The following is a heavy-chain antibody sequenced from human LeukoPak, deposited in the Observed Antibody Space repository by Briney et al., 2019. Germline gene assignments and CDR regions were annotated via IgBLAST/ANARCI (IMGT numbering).Heavy chain of an antibody. CDR2: ISSSGDNT. Sequence: PGGSLRLSCAAAGFSCSRDAMGWVCQAPGKGPEWVSGISSSGDNTKYADSVKGRFTISRDNSKNTLYLQMSSLRAEDTAVYYCVYYAYVWGSYPGDSWGQGTLVTVSS. D-gene: IGHD3-16*02. J-gene: IGHJ4*02. V-gene: IGHV3-23*01. CDR1: GFSCSRDA. CDR3: VYYAYVWGSYPGDS.